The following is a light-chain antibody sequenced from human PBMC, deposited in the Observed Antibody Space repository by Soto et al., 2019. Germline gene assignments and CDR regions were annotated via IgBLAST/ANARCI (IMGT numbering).Light chain of an antibody. CDR3: QQYGSSPRT. CDR2: GAS. V-gene: IGKV3-20*01. J-gene: IGKJ1*01. Sequence: ENLLTQSPGTLSLSPGEGATLSCRASRGVSANYLAWYQQKPGPAPTLLIYGASIRAAGIPDRFSGSGSGTDFTLTIRRLEPDDFAVYYCQQYGSSPRTFGQGTKVDIK. CDR1: RGVSANY.